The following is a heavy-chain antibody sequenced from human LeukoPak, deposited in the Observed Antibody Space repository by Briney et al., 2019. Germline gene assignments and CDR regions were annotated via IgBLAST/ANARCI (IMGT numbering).Heavy chain of an antibody. CDR2: INYSGST. CDR1: GGSISSYY. CDR3: ARETYDFWSGYLDY. Sequence: SETLSLTCTVSGGSISSYYWSWIRQPPGKGLEWIGYINYSGSTNYNPSLKSRVTISVDTSKNQFSLKLSSVTAADTAVYYCARETYDFWSGYLDYWGQGTLVTVSS. J-gene: IGHJ4*02. D-gene: IGHD3-3*01. V-gene: IGHV4-59*01.